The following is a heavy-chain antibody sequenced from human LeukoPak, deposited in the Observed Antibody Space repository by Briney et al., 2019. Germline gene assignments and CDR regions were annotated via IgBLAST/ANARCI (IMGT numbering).Heavy chain of an antibody. J-gene: IGHJ3*01. Sequence: GASVKVSCKASGYTFTDYYIHWMRQAPGQGLEWMGWINPKRGVTTYAQKFQGRVTKTRDTSITTAYMELTRLRSDDTTIYYCARERDYGDYGNAFDVWGQGTKVTVSS. D-gene: IGHD4-17*01. CDR2: INPKRGVT. V-gene: IGHV1-2*02. CDR3: ARERDYGDYGNAFDV. CDR1: GYTFTDYY.